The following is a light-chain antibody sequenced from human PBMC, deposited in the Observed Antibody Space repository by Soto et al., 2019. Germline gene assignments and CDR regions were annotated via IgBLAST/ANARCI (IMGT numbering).Light chain of an antibody. CDR3: QSYDRSLSGSVV. J-gene: IGLJ2*01. Sequence: QLVLTQPPSVSGSPGQRGTISCTGSSSNIGAGYDVHWYQQLPGTAPKLLIYGNSNRPSGVPDRFSGSKSGTSASLAITGLQAVDEADYYCQSYDRSLSGSVVFGGGTQLTVL. CDR1: SSNIGAGYD. V-gene: IGLV1-40*01. CDR2: GNS.